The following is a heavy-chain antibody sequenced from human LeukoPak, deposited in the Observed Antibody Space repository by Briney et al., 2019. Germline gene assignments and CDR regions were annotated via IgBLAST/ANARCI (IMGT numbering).Heavy chain of an antibody. V-gene: IGHV5-51*01. Sequence: GESLKISCEGSGYFFNTYWVAWVRQTPGKGLEWMGIISPDDSYTRYSPSFAGHITISADKSISTAYLLWTSLKASDSAMYYCARYTGSFTPLDYWGQGTLVTVSS. CDR1: GYFFNTYW. J-gene: IGHJ4*02. CDR3: ARYTGSFTPLDY. D-gene: IGHD3-10*01. CDR2: ISPDDSYT.